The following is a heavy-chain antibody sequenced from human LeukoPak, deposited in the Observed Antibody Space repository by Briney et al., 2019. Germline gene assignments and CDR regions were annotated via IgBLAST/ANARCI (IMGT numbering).Heavy chain of an antibody. D-gene: IGHD3-3*01. CDR3: ARDSSSVLRFLEWLPNFDY. J-gene: IGHJ4*02. CDR2: INPNSGGT. CDR1: GYTFTGYY. V-gene: IGHV1-2*02. Sequence: VASVKVSCKASGYTFTGYYMHWVRQAPGQGLEWMGWINPNSGGTNYAQKFQGRVTMTRDTSISTAYMELSRLRSDDTAVYYCARDSSSVLRFLEWLPNFDYWGQGTLVTVSS.